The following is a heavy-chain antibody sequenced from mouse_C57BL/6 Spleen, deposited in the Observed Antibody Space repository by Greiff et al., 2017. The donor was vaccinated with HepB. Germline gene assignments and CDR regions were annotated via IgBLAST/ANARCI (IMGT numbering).Heavy chain of an antibody. V-gene: IGHV1-39*01. J-gene: IGHJ2*01. D-gene: IGHD1-1*01. Sequence: EVQLQQSGPELVKPGTSVKISCKASGYSFTDYNMNWVKQSNGKSLEWIGVINPNYGTTSYNQKFKGKATLTVDQSSSTAYMQLNSLTSEDSAVYYCARTLYGSSYCYFDYWGQGTTLTVSS. CDR1: GYSFTDYN. CDR2: INPNYGTT. CDR3: ARTLYGSSYCYFDY.